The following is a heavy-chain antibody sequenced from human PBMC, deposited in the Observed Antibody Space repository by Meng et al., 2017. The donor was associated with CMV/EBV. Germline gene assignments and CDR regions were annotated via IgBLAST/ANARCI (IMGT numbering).Heavy chain of an antibody. CDR1: GFSFGSFA. CDR3: APRGAVTSNWFDP. Sequence: CAASGFSFGSFAMIWVRQAPGKGLAWVSSISGGGGTTFYADSVQGRFTISRDNSENMLYLQMNSLRAEDTAVYYCAPRGAVTSNWFDPWGQGTLVTVSS. J-gene: IGHJ5*02. V-gene: IGHV3-23*01. CDR2: ISGGGGTT. D-gene: IGHD6-19*01.